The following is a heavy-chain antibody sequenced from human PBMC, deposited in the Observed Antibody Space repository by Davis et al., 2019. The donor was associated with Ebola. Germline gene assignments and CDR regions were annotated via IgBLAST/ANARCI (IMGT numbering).Heavy chain of an antibody. Sequence: GESLKISCVTSGFTFSSSAMNWVRQAPGMGLEWVSTISGSGGSTYYGKSVKGRFTISRDNSKNTLYLQMNSLRVDDTAVYYCARDTRTYYYDSSGYGTVYYFDYWGQGTLVTVSS. J-gene: IGHJ4*02. V-gene: IGHV3-23*01. CDR3: ARDTRTYYYDSSGYGTVYYFDY. CDR2: ISGSGGST. CDR1: GFTFSSSA. D-gene: IGHD3-22*01.